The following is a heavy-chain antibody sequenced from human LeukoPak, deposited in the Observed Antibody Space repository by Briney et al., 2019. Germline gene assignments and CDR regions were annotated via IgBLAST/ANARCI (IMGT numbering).Heavy chain of an antibody. CDR3: ARDLYTKTLNSGWFDP. V-gene: IGHV4-59*01. J-gene: IGHJ5*02. D-gene: IGHD3-16*01. Sequence: PSETLSLTCTVSGGSISSYYWSWIRQPPGKGLEWIGYIYYSGSTNYSPSLKSRVTISVDTSKNQFSLKLSSVTAADTAVYYCARDLYTKTLNSGWFDPWGQGTLVTVSS. CDR1: GGSISSYY. CDR2: IYYSGST.